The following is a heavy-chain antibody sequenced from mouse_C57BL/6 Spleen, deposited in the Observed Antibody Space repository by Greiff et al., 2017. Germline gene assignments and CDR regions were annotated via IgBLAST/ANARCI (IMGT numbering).Heavy chain of an antibody. CDR3: TRFRITTVVPYAMDY. CDR1: GYTFTDYE. CDR2: IDPETGGT. Sequence: QVQLQQSGAELVRPGASVTLSCKASGYTFTDYEMHWVKQTPVHGLEWIGAIDPETGGTAYNQKFKGKAILTADKSSSTAYMELRSLTSEDSAVYYCTRFRITTVVPYAMDYWGQGTSVTVSS. J-gene: IGHJ4*01. D-gene: IGHD1-1*01. V-gene: IGHV1-15*01.